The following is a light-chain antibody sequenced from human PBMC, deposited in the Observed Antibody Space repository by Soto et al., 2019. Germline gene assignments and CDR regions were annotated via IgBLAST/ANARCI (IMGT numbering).Light chain of an antibody. J-gene: IGKJ5*01. CDR3: QQYNNWPPTT. V-gene: IGKV3D-15*01. Sequence: EIVMTQSPATLSVSPGQRATLSCRASQSVSSNLAWYQQKPGQAPRLLIYLASTRATGIPARFSGSGSGTEFTLTITSLQSEDFAVYYCQQYNNWPPTTCGQGTRLEIK. CDR2: LAS. CDR1: QSVSSN.